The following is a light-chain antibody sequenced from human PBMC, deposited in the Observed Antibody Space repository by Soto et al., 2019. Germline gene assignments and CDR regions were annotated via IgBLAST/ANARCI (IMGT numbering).Light chain of an antibody. CDR1: QSVAGN. Sequence: EIVMTQSPATLSVSPGETATLSCRASQSVAGNLAWYQQKPGQPPRLLIYGVSTRATGVPARFSGSGSGTEFTLTISGLQSEDFALYFCQQYNNWPFSFGQGTRLEIK. J-gene: IGKJ5*01. V-gene: IGKV3-15*01. CDR2: GVS. CDR3: QQYNNWPFS.